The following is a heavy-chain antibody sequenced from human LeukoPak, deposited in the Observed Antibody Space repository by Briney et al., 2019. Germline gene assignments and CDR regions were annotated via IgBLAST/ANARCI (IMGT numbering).Heavy chain of an antibody. CDR2: ISAYNGNT. V-gene: IGHV1-18*01. CDR3: ARDRYYYDSSCYYNLDY. CDR1: GYTFTSYG. Sequence: VASVKVSRKASGYTFTSYGISWVRQAPGQGLEWMGWISAYNGNTNYAQKLQGRVTMTTDTSTSTAYMELRSLRSDDTAVYYCARDRYYYDSSCYYNLDYWGQGTLVTVSS. J-gene: IGHJ4*02. D-gene: IGHD3-22*01.